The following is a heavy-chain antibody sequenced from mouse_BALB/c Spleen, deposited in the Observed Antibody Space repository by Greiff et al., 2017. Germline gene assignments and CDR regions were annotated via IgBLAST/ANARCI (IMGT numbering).Heavy chain of an antibody. CDR2: INPGSGGT. D-gene: IGHD1-1*01. V-gene: IGHV1-54*01. CDR1: GYAFTNYL. CDR3: ARSGIYGGAMDY. J-gene: IGHJ4*01. Sequence: QVQLQQSGAELVRPGTSVKVSCKASGYAFTNYLIEWVKQRPGQGLEWIGVINPGSGGTNYNEKFKGKATLTADKSSSTAYMQLSSLTSDDSAVYFCARSGIYGGAMDYWGQGTSVTVSS.